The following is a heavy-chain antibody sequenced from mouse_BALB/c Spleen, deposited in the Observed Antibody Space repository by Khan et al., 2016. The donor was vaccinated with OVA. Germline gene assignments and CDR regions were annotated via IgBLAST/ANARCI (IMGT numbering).Heavy chain of an antibody. CDR1: GYSITSGYG. CDR3: ARTARRKY. J-gene: IGHJ2*01. V-gene: IGHV3-2*02. D-gene: IGHD1-2*01. CDR2: ISYSGST. Sequence: VQLKQSGPGLVKPSQSLSLTCTVTGYSITSGYGWNWIRQFPGNKLEWMGYISYSGSTNYNPSLKSRISITRDTSKNQFFLQLNSVTTEDTATYYCARTARRKYWGKGTTRTVSS.